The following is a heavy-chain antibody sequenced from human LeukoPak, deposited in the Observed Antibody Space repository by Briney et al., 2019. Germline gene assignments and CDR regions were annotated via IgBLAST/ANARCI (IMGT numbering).Heavy chain of an antibody. V-gene: IGHV4-31*03. J-gene: IGHJ2*01. CDR3: ARPYYDILTGYWYFDL. D-gene: IGHD3-9*01. Sequence: PSQTLSLTCTVSGGSISSGGYYCSWIRQHPGKGLEWIGYIYYSGSTYYNPSLKSRVTISVDTSKNQFSLKLSSVTAADTAVYYCARPYYDILTGYWYFDLWGRGTLVTVSS. CDR2: IYYSGST. CDR1: GGSISSGGYY.